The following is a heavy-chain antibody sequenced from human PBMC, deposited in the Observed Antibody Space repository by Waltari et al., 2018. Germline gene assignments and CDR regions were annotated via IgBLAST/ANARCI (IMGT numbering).Heavy chain of an antibody. V-gene: IGHV4-39*07. D-gene: IGHD4-4*01. CDR1: GGSISSSSYY. Sequence: QLQLQESGPGLVKPSETLSLTCTVSGGSISSSSYYWGWIRQPPGKGLEWIGSIYYSGNTYYNPSLKSRVTISVDTSKNQFSLKLSSVTAADTAVYYCARDMTTVTSFDYWGQGTLVTVSS. CDR3: ARDMTTVTSFDY. CDR2: IYYSGNT. J-gene: IGHJ4*02.